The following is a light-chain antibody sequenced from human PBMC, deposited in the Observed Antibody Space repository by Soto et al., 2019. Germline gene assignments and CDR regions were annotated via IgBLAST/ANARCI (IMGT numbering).Light chain of an antibody. CDR1: QSISSW. Sequence: DLQITQSPSTLSASVGDRVTITCRASQSISSWLAWYQQQPGKAPKLLIYDASSLESGVPSRFSGSGSGTEFPLTISRLQPDDFATYYCQQYNSYWTFGQGTKVDIK. J-gene: IGKJ1*01. V-gene: IGKV1-5*01. CDR3: QQYNSYWT. CDR2: DAS.